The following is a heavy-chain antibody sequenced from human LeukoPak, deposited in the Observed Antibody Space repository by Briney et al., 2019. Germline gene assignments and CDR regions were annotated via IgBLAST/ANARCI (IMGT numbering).Heavy chain of an antibody. Sequence: SETLSLTCAAYGGSFSGYYWSWIRQPPGKGLEWIGEINHSGSTNYNPSLKSRVTISVDTSKNQFSLKLNSVTAADTAVYYCARVVAAAGNNWFDPWGQGTLVTVSS. J-gene: IGHJ5*02. CDR3: ARVVAAAGNNWFDP. CDR2: INHSGST. V-gene: IGHV4-34*01. D-gene: IGHD6-13*01. CDR1: GGSFSGYY.